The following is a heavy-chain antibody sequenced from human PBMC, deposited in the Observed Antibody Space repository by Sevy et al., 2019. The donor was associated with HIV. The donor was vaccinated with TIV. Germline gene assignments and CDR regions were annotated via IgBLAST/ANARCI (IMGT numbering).Heavy chain of an antibody. CDR2: MYSGGSP. Sequence: GGSLRLSCAASGFSISNNYTAWVRQAPGKGLEWVSVMYSGGSPYYADSVKGRFALSSDMSKNTVYLQMNILRAEDTAEYYCARGYCGGGSCTAFDPWGQGTLVTVSS. V-gene: IGHV3-53*01. CDR3: ARGYCGGGSCTAFDP. CDR1: GFSISNNY. D-gene: IGHD2-15*01. J-gene: IGHJ5*02.